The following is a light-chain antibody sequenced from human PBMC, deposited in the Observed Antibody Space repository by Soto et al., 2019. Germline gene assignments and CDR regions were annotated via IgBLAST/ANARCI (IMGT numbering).Light chain of an antibody. CDR2: DVT. Sequence: QSALTQPASVSGSPGQSVTISCTGTSSDVGGYNYVSWYQQHPGKAPKLMIYDVTNRPSGVSNRFSGSKSGNTASLTISGLQAEDEADYYCSSYTRSNTLIFGGGTKLTV. V-gene: IGLV2-14*03. CDR1: SSDVGGYNY. CDR3: SSYTRSNTLI. J-gene: IGLJ2*01.